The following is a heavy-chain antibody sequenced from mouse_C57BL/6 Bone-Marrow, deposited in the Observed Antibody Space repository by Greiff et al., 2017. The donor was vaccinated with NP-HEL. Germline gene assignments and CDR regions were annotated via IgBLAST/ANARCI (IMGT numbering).Heavy chain of an antibody. CDR1: GYTFTDYE. J-gene: IGHJ3*01. CDR2: IDPETGGT. D-gene: IGHD3-2*02. Sequence: VNVVESGAELVRPGASVTLSCKASGYTFTDYEMHWVKQTPVHGLEWIGAIDPETGGTAYNQKFKGKAILTADKSSSTAYMELRSLTSEDSAVYYCTTGAAQASAWFAYWGQGTLVTVSA. CDR3: TTGAAQASAWFAY. V-gene: IGHV1-15*01.